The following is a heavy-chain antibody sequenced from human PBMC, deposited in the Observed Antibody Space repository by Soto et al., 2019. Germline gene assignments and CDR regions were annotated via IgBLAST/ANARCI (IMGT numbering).Heavy chain of an antibody. V-gene: IGHV1-18*01. J-gene: IGHJ4*02. CDR3: ARDGLAGALFAY. D-gene: IGHD1-26*01. CDR1: GFNFTSFG. Sequence: GGPVILSLQSSGFNFTSFGISWMRQAPGQGLEWVGWISAYNGNTNYAQKLQGRVTMTTDTSTSTVYMELRSLRSDDTAVYYCARDGLAGALFAYWGQGTLVTVSS. CDR2: ISAYNGNT.